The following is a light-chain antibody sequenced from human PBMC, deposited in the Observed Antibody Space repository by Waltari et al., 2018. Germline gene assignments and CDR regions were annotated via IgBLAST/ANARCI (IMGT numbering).Light chain of an antibody. V-gene: IGKV3-20*01. Sequence: EIVLTQSPGTLSLSQGERVTLSCRASQSVSRALAWYQQKPGQAPRLLIYGAASRATGIPDRFSGSVSVTDFSLTISRLEPEDFAVYYCQHYVRLPVTFGKGTKVEIK. J-gene: IGKJ1*01. CDR2: GAA. CDR3: QHYVRLPVT. CDR1: QSVSRA.